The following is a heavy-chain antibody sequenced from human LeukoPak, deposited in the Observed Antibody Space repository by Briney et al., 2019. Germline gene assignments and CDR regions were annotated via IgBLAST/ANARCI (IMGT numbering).Heavy chain of an antibody. V-gene: IGHV3-20*04. CDR1: GFTFSAYS. CDR2: IKWNGGST. CDR3: ARDGGDCSGDSCYVDY. D-gene: IGHD2-15*01. Sequence: GGSLRLSCAASGFTFSAYSMNWVRQAPGKGLEWVSSIKWNGGSTGYADSVKGRFIISRDNAKNSLYLQMNSLRAEDTALYYCARDGGDCSGDSCYVDYWGQGTLVTVSS. J-gene: IGHJ4*02.